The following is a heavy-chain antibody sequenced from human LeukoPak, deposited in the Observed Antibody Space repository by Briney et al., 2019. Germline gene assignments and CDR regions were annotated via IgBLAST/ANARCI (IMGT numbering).Heavy chain of an antibody. J-gene: IGHJ6*02. CDR3: ARHPTGSYYYYYGMDV. CDR1: GGSISSGGYS. Sequence: SETLSLTCAVSGGSISSGGYSWSWIRQPPGKGLEWIGYIYHSGSTYYNPSLKSRVTISVDRSKNQCSLKLSSVSAADTAVYYCARHPTGSYYYYYGMDVWGQGTTVTVSS. D-gene: IGHD4-11*01. CDR2: IYHSGST. V-gene: IGHV4-30-2*01.